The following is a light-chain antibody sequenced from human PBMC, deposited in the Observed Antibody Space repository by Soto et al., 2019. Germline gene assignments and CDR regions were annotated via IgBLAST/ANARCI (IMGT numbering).Light chain of an antibody. CDR2: GAS. J-gene: IGKJ1*01. CDR1: QSISSW. Sequence: DIPMTQSPSTLSASVGDRVTITFRASQSISSWLAWYQQKPGKAPKLLIYGASSLESGVPSRFSGSGSGTEFTLTISSLQPDDFATYYCQQYNSYSRTFGQGTKVDIK. V-gene: IGKV1-5*01. CDR3: QQYNSYSRT.